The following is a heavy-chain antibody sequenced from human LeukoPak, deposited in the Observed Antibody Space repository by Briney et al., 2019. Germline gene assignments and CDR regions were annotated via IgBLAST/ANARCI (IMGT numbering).Heavy chain of an antibody. J-gene: IGHJ4*02. Sequence: GASVKVSCKASRYTFTVYYMHWVRQAPGQGLEWMGRINPNSGGTNYAQKFQGRVTMTRDTSISTAYMELSRLRSDDTAVYYCASAVGAAAAAHYWGQGTLVTVSS. CDR2: INPNSGGT. CDR1: RYTFTVYY. V-gene: IGHV1-2*06. D-gene: IGHD6-13*01. CDR3: ASAVGAAAAAHY.